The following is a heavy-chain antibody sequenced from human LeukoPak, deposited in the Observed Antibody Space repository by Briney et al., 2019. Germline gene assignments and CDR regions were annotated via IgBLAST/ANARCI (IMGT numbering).Heavy chain of an antibody. Sequence: PGGSLRLSCAASGFTFSDYVMIWVRQAPGEGLEWVSGITASGDRTFYGESVRGRFTMSSDNSKNTVYLQMNSLRVDDTAVYYGARRDIVVVVSASDYWGQGTLVTVSS. D-gene: IGHD2-15*01. V-gene: IGHV3-23*01. J-gene: IGHJ4*02. CDR1: GFTFSDYV. CDR3: ARRDIVVVVSASDY. CDR2: ITASGDRT.